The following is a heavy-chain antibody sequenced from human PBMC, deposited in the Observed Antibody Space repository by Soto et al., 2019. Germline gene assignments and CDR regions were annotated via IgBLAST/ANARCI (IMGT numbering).Heavy chain of an antibody. V-gene: IGHV4-34*01. D-gene: IGHD2-8*01. CDR3: AVTRRTKGHTNYYYYYMDV. CDR1: GGSFSGYY. Sequence: PSETLSLTCAVYGGSFSGYYWSWIRQPPGKGLEWIGEINHSGSTNYNPSLKSRVTISVDTSKNQFSLKLSSVTAADTAVYYCAVTRRTKGHTNYYYYYMDVWGKGTTVTVSS. CDR2: INHSGST. J-gene: IGHJ6*03.